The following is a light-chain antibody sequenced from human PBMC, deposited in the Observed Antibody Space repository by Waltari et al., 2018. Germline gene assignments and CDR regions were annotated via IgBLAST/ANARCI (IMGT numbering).Light chain of an antibody. Sequence: SCRASQSVSRALAWYQQKPGQAPRLLIYGASTRATGVPDRCSGSGSGTDFSLTISSLDPEDFAVYYCQHYVKLPVTYGQGTKVEI. V-gene: IGKV3D-15*02. CDR2: GAS. CDR3: QHYVKLPVT. CDR1: QSVSRA. J-gene: IGKJ1*01.